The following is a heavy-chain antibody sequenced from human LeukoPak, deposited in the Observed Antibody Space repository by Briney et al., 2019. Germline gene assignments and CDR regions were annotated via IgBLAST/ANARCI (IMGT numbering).Heavy chain of an antibody. CDR3: ARVRWGGLYYFDY. Sequence: PGGSLRLSCAASRFTFRSYGMHWVRQAPGKGLEWVAFICYDGSSKYYADSVKGRFTISRENAKNTLYLLINSLRAEDTAVYYCARVRWGGLYYFDYWGQGTLVTVSS. CDR2: ICYDGSSK. CDR1: RFTFRSYG. J-gene: IGHJ4*02. D-gene: IGHD3-16*01. V-gene: IGHV3-33*01.